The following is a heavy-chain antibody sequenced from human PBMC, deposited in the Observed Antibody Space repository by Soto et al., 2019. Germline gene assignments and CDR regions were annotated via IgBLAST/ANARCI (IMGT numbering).Heavy chain of an antibody. J-gene: IGHJ4*02. CDR2: INPTSEYT. V-gene: IGHV1-8*01. CDR3: ARQVHPCYSSD. Sequence: ASVKVSCRAAGYTFTSYDINWVRQAPGQGREGGGWINPTSEYTAHAQTFQGRLTLTREISTATAYMELSSLTSEDAAVYFCARQVHPCYSSDWGPGTPVTVSS. D-gene: IGHD2-15*01. CDR1: GYTFTSYD.